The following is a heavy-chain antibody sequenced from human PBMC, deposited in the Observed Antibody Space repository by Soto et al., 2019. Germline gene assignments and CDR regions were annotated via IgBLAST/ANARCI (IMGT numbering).Heavy chain of an antibody. D-gene: IGHD2-2*01. CDR1: GFTFTSSA. J-gene: IGHJ4*02. Sequence: QMQLVQSGPEVKKPGTSVKVSCKASGFTFTSSAVQWVRQARGQRLEWIGWIVVGSGNTNYAQKFQERVTITRDMSTSTAYMELSSLRSEDTAVYYCAAASRGFGSTSGFDYWGQGTLVTVSS. V-gene: IGHV1-58*01. CDR3: AAASRGFGSTSGFDY. CDR2: IVVGSGNT.